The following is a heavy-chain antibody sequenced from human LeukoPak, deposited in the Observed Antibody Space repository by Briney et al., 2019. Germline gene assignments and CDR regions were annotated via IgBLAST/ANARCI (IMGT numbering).Heavy chain of an antibody. CDR3: AREQGEGAFDI. J-gene: IGHJ3*02. CDR2: IGTAGDT. Sequence: PGGSLSLSCAASGFTFSSYDMHWVRQATGKGLEWVSAIGTAGDTYYPGSVKGRFTISRENAKNSLYLQMNSLRAGDTAVYYCAREQGEGAFDIWGQGTMVTVSS. CDR1: GFTFSSYD. V-gene: IGHV3-13*01.